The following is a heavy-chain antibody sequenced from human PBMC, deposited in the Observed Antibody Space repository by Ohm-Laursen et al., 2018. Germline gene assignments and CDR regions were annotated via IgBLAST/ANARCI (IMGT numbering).Heavy chain of an antibody. CDR1: GGSISGYY. V-gene: IGHV4-4*07. CDR3: ARGDRLGGQGY. Sequence: SDTLSLTCTVSGGSISGYYWNWVRQPAGKGLEWIGRIYTSGSTNYNPSLKSRVTISVDTSKNQFSLKLTSVTAADTAVYYCARGDRLGGQGYWGQGSPVTVSS. CDR2: IYTSGST. D-gene: IGHD6-25*01. J-gene: IGHJ4*02.